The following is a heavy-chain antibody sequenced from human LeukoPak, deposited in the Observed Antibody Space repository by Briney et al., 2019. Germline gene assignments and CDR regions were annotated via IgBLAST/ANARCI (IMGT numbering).Heavy chain of an antibody. V-gene: IGHV3-30*04. CDR1: GFAFSSYA. J-gene: IGHJ4*02. D-gene: IGHD1-1*01. CDR2: ISYDGSNK. CDR3: GRGLYNWNDGYYFDY. Sequence: GGSLRLSCAASGFAFSSYAMHWVRQAPGKGLEWVAVISYDGSNKYYADSVKGRFTISRDNSKNTLYLQMNSLRAEDTAVYYCGRGLYNWNDGYYFDYWGQGTLVTVSS.